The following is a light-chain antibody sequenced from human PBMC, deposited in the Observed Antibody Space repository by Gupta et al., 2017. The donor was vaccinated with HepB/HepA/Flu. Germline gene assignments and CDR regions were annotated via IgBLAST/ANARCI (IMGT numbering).Light chain of an antibody. V-gene: IGLV3-25*03. CDR2: KDS. J-gene: IGLJ1*01. CDR3: QSADSSGTYV. CDR1: ALPKQY. Sequence: SSKLTQPPSVPVSPGQTARITCSGDALPKQYAHWYQQKPGQAPVLVINKDSERPAGLPGRFSGSSAGTTVTLTISGVQAEDDADYYCQSADSSGTYVFGTGTKVSVL.